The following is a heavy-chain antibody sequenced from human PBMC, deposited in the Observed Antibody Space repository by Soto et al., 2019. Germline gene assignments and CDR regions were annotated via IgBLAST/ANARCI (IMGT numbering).Heavy chain of an antibody. J-gene: IGHJ6*02. D-gene: IGHD1-1*01. CDR2: IFYSGSTTY. CDR1: GGSIRGHY. V-gene: IGHV4-59*11. CDR3: ARANYMRYGMDV. Sequence: SETQSLTCPVSGGSIRGHYWIWIRQPPGEGMEWIGYIFYSGSTTYNNNPSLKSRVTISVDTSKNQFSLRLSSVTAADTAVYYCARANYMRYGMDVWGQGTTVTVSS.